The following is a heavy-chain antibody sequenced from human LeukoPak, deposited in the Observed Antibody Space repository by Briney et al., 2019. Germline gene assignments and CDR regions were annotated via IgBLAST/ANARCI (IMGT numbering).Heavy chain of an antibody. CDR3: VTKTSSAWFFDY. J-gene: IGHJ4*02. CDR2: IYDSGST. CDR1: GGSISSYY. Sequence: SETLSLTCTVSGGSISSYYWNWIRQPPGKGLEWIGYIYDSGSTTYNPSLKSRVTISVDTSKNQFSLKLSSVTAADTAVYYYVTKTSSAWFFDYWGQGTLVTVSS. D-gene: IGHD6-25*01. V-gene: IGHV4-59*01.